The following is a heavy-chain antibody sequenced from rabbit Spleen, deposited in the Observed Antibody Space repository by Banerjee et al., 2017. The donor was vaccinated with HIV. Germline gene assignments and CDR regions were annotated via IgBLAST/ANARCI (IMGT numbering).Heavy chain of an antibody. J-gene: IGHJ6*01. CDR1: GFSFSSSYY. CDR3: ARDTGTSFSTYGMDL. V-gene: IGHV1S45*01. D-gene: IGHD8-1*01. Sequence: QEQLVESGGGLAQPEGSLTLTCTASGFSFSSSYYMCWVRQAPGKGLEWIACIYAGSSGNTYSATWAKGRFTISKTSSTTVTLQMTSLTAADTATYFCARDTGTSFSTYGMDLWGPGTLVTVS. CDR2: IYAGSSGNT.